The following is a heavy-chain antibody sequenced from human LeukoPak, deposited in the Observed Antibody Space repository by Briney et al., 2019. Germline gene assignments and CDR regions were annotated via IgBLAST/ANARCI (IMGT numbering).Heavy chain of an antibody. D-gene: IGHD1-26*01. V-gene: IGHV1-69*05. CDR2: IIPIFGTA. CDR3: ARESSGRSGEFYYYYYYYMDV. CDR1: GGTFSSYA. Sequence: SVKVSCKASGGTFSSYAISWARQAPGQGLEWMGRIIPIFGTAIYAQKFQGRVTITTDESTSTAYMELSSLRSEDTAVYYCARESSGRSGEFYYYYYYYMDVWGKGTTVTVSS. J-gene: IGHJ6*03.